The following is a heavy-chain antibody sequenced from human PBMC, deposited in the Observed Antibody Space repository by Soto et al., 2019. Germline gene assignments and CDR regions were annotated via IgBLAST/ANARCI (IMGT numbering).Heavy chain of an antibody. CDR3: ARGMSTVTTLDY. D-gene: IGHD4-4*01. J-gene: IGHJ4*02. CDR1: GGSISSGGYS. CDR2: IYHSGST. V-gene: IGHV4-30-2*01. Sequence: QLQLQESGSGLVKPSQTLSLTCAVSGGSISSGGYSWSWIRQPPGKGLEWIGYIYHSGSTYYNPSPKSRVTIPLDRSRNQFSLKLSSVTAADTAVYYCARGMSTVTTLDYWGQGTLVTVSS.